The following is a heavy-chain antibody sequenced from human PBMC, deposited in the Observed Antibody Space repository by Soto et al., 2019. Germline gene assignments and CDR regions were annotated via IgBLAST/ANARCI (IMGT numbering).Heavy chain of an antibody. J-gene: IGHJ5*02. CDR1: GYTFTDYD. D-gene: IGHD6-19*01. CDR3: ARVAVAARPRWYNWFDP. V-gene: IGHV1-8*01. Sequence: QEQLVQSGAEVKKPGASVKVSCKTSGYTFTDYDINWVRQATGQGLEWIGWMNPNSGETGYAQKFQGRVTMTRSASLSTAYLELSSLRSEDTAVYYCARVAVAARPRWYNWFDPWGKGPLFTVSS. CDR2: MNPNSGET.